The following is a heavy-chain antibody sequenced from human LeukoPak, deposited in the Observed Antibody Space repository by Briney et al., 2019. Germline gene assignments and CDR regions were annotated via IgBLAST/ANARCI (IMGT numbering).Heavy chain of an antibody. CDR1: GVSISSGDYD. J-gene: IGHJ3*02. Sequence: SQILSLTCTVSGVSISSGDYDWNCIRQPPGKGLEYIGNIYYSGSTYYIPSLKSRVIISVDRSKNQFSLKLSSVTAADTAVYYCARLGGYGSGSPGAFDIWGQGTMVTVSS. CDR2: IYYSGST. CDR3: ARLGGYGSGSPGAFDI. D-gene: IGHD3-10*01. V-gene: IGHV4-30-4*01.